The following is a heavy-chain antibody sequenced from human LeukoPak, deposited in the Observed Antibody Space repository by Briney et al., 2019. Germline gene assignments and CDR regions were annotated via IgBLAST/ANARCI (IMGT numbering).Heavy chain of an antibody. CDR1: GFIFGDYG. CDR2: ISPSSNPI. Sequence: PGGSLRLSCKASGFIFGDYGMSWVRQAPGKGLEWISYISPSSNPIDYADSVKGRFTVSRDDAKNSVYLQMNSLRADDTAVYYCASWAGAASTVSGPFDYWGQGTPVTVSS. J-gene: IGHJ4*02. CDR3: ASWAGAASTVSGPFDY. V-gene: IGHV3-48*01. D-gene: IGHD6-25*01.